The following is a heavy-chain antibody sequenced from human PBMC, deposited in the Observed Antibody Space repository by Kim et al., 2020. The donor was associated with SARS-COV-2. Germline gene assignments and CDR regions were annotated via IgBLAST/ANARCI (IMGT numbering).Heavy chain of an antibody. CDR2: IRSKAYGGTT. V-gene: IGHV3-49*04. CDR1: GFTFGDYA. J-gene: IGHJ4*02. Sequence: GGSLRLSCTASGFTFGDYAMSWVRQAPGKGLEWVGFIRSKAYGGTTEYAASVKGRFTISRDDSKSIAYLQMNSLKTEDTAVYYCTRVVPAATGPFDYWGQGTLVTVSS. D-gene: IGHD2-2*01. CDR3: TRVVPAATGPFDY.